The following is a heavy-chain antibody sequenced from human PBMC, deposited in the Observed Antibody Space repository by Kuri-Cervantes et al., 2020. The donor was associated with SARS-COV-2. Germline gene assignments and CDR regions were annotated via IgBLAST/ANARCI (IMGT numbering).Heavy chain of an antibody. CDR2: ISSNGGST. CDR3: AREKLGIGAFDI. V-gene: IGHV3-64*02. CDR1: GFTFSSYA. J-gene: IGHJ3*02. D-gene: IGHD7-27*01. Sequence: GGSLRLSCAASGFTFSSYAMHWVRQAPGKGLEYVSAISSNGGSTYYADSVKGRFTTSRDNSKNTLYLQMGSLRAEDTAVYYCAREKLGIGAFDIWGQGTMVTVSS.